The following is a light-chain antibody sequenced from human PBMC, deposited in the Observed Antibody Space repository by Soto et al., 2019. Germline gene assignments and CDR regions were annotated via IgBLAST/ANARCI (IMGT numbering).Light chain of an antibody. J-gene: IGKJ1*01. V-gene: IGKV3-11*01. CDR2: DAS. CDR3: QQRSDWPRT. CDR1: ESVTSF. Sequence: EIVLTQSPATLSLSPGERATLSCRASESVTSFLAWYQQKPGQAPRLLIYDASNRATGISARFSGSGSGTDFTLTISSLEPEVFAVYYCQQRSDWPRTFGQGTKVESK.